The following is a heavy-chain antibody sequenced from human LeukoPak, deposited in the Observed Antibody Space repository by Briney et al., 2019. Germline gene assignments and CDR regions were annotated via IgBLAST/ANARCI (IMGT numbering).Heavy chain of an antibody. V-gene: IGHV3-49*04. Sequence: GGSLRLSCTASGFTFGDYAMSWVRQAPGKGLEWVGFIRSKAYGGTTEYAASVKGRFTISRDDSKSIAYLQMNSLKTEDTAVYYCTRSPDYYDSSGCWGVPDYWGQGTLVTVSS. CDR3: TRSPDYYDSSGCWGVPDY. CDR1: GFTFGDYA. J-gene: IGHJ4*02. CDR2: IRSKAYGGTT. D-gene: IGHD3-22*01.